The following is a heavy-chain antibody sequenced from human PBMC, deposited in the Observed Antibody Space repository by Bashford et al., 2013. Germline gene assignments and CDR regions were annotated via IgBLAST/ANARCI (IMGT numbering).Heavy chain of an antibody. V-gene: IGHV3-21*01. D-gene: IGHD6-13*01. J-gene: IGHJ5*02. CDR3: ARDYSSSWYVENWFDP. CDR2: ISSSSSYI. Sequence: VRQASRKGLEWVSSISSSSSYIYYADSVKGRFTISRDNAKNSLYLQMNSLRAEDTAVYYCARDYSSSWYVENWFDPWGQGTLVTVSS.